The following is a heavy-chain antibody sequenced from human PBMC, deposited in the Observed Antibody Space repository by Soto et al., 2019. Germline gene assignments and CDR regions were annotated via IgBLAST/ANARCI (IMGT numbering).Heavy chain of an antibody. CDR1: GGTFSSYA. Sequence: SVKVSCKASGGTFSSYAISWVRQAPGQGLEWMGGIIPIFGTANYAQKFQGRVTITADESTSTAYMELSSLSSEDTAVYYCARDREGSSSWSLWFDPWGQGTLVTVS. D-gene: IGHD6-13*01. CDR3: ARDREGSSSWSLWFDP. CDR2: IIPIFGTA. J-gene: IGHJ5*02. V-gene: IGHV1-69*13.